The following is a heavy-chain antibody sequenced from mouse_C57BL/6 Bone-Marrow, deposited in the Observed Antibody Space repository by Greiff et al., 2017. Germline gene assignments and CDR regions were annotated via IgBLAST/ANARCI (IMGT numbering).Heavy chain of an antibody. V-gene: IGHV5-12*01. CDR3: ARHGNNPFAY. J-gene: IGHJ3*01. D-gene: IGHD5-1-1*01. CDR1: GFTFSDYY. Sequence: EVNLVESGGGLVQPGGSLKLSCAASGFTFSDYYMYWVRQTPEKRLEWVAYISNGGGSTYYPDTVKGRFTISRDNAKNTLYLQMSRLKSEDTAMYYCARHGNNPFAYWGQGTLVTVSA. CDR2: ISNGGGST.